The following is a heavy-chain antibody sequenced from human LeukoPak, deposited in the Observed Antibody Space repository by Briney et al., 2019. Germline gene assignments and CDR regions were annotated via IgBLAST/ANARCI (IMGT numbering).Heavy chain of an antibody. J-gene: IGHJ4*02. V-gene: IGHV5-51*01. D-gene: IGHD5-18*01. Sequence: GESLKISCKGSGYSFNTYWIGWVRQMPGKGLEWMGIIYPGDSDTKYSPSFEGQVTISADKSSSTAYLQWSSLKASDTAMYYCARRGSRGYSYEVWGQGTLVTVSS. CDR1: GYSFNTYW. CDR2: IYPGDSDT. CDR3: ARRGSRGYSYEV.